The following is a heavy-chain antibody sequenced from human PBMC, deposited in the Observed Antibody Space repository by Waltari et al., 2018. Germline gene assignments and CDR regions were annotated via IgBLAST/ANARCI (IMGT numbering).Heavy chain of an antibody. CDR1: GGCLRRGYY. Sequence: QVQLQQSGPGQVKPSETLSLTCAVSGGCLRRGYYWGWIRQPLGKGLEWIGSVSHSGSTYYNPSLKSRVTISIHMSKHQFSLELRSVTAADTAVYFCASDLGGTAVATDAFDIWGQGTMVIVSS. D-gene: IGHD6-19*01. CDR2: VSHSGST. CDR3: ASDLGGTAVATDAFDI. V-gene: IGHV4-38-2*01. J-gene: IGHJ3*02.